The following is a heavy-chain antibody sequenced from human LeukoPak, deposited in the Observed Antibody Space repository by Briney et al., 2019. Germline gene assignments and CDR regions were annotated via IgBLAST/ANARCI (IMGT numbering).Heavy chain of an antibody. CDR2: IYYSGST. Sequence: SETLSLTCTVSGGSTSSYYWSWIRQPPGKGLEWIGYIYYSGSTNYNPSLKSRVTISVDTSKNQFSLKLSSVTAADTAVYYCARARRHPLDYWGQGTLVTVSS. V-gene: IGHV4-59*01. J-gene: IGHJ4*02. CDR3: ARARRHPLDY. CDR1: GGSTSSYY. D-gene: IGHD1-14*01.